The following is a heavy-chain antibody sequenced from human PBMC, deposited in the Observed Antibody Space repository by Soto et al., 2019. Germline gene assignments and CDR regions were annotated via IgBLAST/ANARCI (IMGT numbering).Heavy chain of an antibody. V-gene: IGHV3-48*02. CDR3: ARDLSYAFDY. Sequence: EVQLVESGGGLVQPGGSLRLSCAASGFIFTSYSMNWVRQAPGKGLEWLSYIRIDSNHIGYADSVRGRFTISSDIAKNSLYLKMISLRDEDTAVYYCARDLSYAFDYWGQGTLVTVSS. D-gene: IGHD1-26*01. CDR2: IRIDSNHI. CDR1: GFIFTSYS. J-gene: IGHJ4*02.